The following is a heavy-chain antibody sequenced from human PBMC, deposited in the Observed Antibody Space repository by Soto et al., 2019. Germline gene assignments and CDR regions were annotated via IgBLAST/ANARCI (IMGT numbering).Heavy chain of an antibody. CDR1: GYTFTSYD. V-gene: IGHV1-18*01. D-gene: IGHD3-9*01. CDR2: ISAYNGNT. J-gene: IGHJ6*03. CDR3: ARHNFDWLLYGYYYMDV. Sequence: ASLKVSCKASGYTFTSYDISWVRQAPGQGLEWMGWISAYNGNTNYAQKLQGRATMTTDTSTSTAYMELRSLRSDDTAVYYCARHNFDWLLYGYYYMDVWGKGTTVTVSS.